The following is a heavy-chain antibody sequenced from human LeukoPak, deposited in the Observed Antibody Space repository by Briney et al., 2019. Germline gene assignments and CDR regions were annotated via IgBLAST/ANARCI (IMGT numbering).Heavy chain of an antibody. J-gene: IGHJ4*02. CDR2: ISADNGKT. CDR1: GSTFSRYG. D-gene: IGHD4-17*01. V-gene: IGHV1-18*01. CDR3: ARGDYTLGY. Sequence: ASVKVSCKASGSTFSRYGIIWVRQAPGQGLEWMGWISADNGKTKYAQKLQGRVTMTTDTSTTTAYMELRSLRSDDTAVYFCARGDYTLGYWGQGTLVTVSS.